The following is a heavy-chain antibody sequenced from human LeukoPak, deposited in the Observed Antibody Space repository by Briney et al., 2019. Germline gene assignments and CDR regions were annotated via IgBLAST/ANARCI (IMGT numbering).Heavy chain of an antibody. CDR3: ARQSISGSSLSYFDY. CDR2: IYDSGST. Sequence: PSETLSLTCTVSGGSISSYYWSWIRQPPGKGLEWIGNIYDSGSTNYNPSLKSRVTISVDTSKNQCSLKLSSVAAADTAVYYCARQSISGSSLSYFDYWGQGTLVNVSS. CDR1: GGSISSYY. J-gene: IGHJ4*02. V-gene: IGHV4-59*01. D-gene: IGHD3-22*01.